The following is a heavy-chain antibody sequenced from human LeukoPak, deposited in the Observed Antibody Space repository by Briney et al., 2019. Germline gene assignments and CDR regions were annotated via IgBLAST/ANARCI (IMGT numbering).Heavy chain of an antibody. D-gene: IGHD2-15*01. V-gene: IGHV7-4-1*02. CDR1: GYTFTSYA. J-gene: IGHJ4*02. CDR3: ARGLSILGYCSGGSCSD. CDR2: INTNTGNP. Sequence: ASVKVSCKASGYTFTSYAMNWVRQAPGQGLEWMGWINTNTGNPTYAQGFTGRFVFSLDTSVSTAYLQISSLKAEDTAVYYCARGLSILGYCSGGSCSDWSQGTLVTVSS.